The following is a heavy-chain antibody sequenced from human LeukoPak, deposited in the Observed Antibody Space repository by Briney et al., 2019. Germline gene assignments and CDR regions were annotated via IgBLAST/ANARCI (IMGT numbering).Heavy chain of an antibody. Sequence: SETLSLTCTVSGGSIRSSYYYWGWIRQPPGKGLEWIGYIYYSGSTYYNPSLKSRVTISVDTSKNQFSLKLSSVTAADTAVYYCATVIDEVTDDAFDIWGQGTMVTVSS. D-gene: IGHD4-11*01. J-gene: IGHJ3*02. CDR1: GGSIRSSYYY. CDR3: ATVIDEVTDDAFDI. CDR2: IYYSGST. V-gene: IGHV4-31*03.